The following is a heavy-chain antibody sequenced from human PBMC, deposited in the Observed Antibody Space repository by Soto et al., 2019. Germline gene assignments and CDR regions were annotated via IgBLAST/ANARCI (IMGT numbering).Heavy chain of an antibody. CDR3: AGCGVGATDYYYGMDV. J-gene: IGHJ6*02. Sequence: PVGSLRLSCAASGFTFSSYWMHWVRQAPGKGLVWVSRINSDGSSTSYADSVKGRFTISRDNAKNTLYLQMNSLRAEDTAVYYCAGCGVGATDYYYGMDVWGQGTTVTVSS. CDR2: INSDGSST. V-gene: IGHV3-74*01. CDR1: GFTFSSYW. D-gene: IGHD1-26*01.